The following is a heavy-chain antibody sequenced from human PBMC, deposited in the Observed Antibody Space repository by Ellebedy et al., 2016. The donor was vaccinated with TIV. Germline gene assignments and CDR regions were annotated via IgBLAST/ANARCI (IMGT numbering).Heavy chain of an antibody. D-gene: IGHD3-3*01. CDR2: ISAYYGNT. CDR3: ARDFRFSPLFERGNYYYGMDV. J-gene: IGHJ6*02. Sequence: ASVKVSCKASGYTFTSYGISWVRQAPGQGLEWMGWISAYYGNTNYAQKLQGRVTMTTDTSTSTAYMELRSLRSDDTAVYYCARDFRFSPLFERGNYYYGMDVWGQGTTVTVSS. V-gene: IGHV1-18*01. CDR1: GYTFTSYG.